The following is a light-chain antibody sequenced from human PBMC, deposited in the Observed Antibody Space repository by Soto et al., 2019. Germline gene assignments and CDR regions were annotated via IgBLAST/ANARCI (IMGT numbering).Light chain of an antibody. CDR2: EVN. CDR1: SSDVGAYIY. V-gene: IGLV2-14*03. Sequence: QSVLTQPASVSGSPGQSITISCGGTSSDVGAYIYVSWYQQYPGKAPKLIIYEVNNRPSGVSGRFSGSKSDTTAYLTISGLXAEDEADYYCSSYSDSDTNVFGTGTKV. J-gene: IGLJ1*01. CDR3: SSYSDSDTNV.